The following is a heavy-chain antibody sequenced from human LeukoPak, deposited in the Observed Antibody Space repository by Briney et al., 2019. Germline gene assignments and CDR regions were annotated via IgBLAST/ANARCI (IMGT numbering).Heavy chain of an antibody. CDR3: ARDTAMGHFDY. CDR1: GGSISSYY. J-gene: IGHJ4*02. V-gene: IGHV4-59*12. Sequence: SETLSLTCTVSGGSISSYYWSWIRQPPGKGLEWIGYIYHSESTYYNPSLKSRVTISVDRSKDQFSLKLSSVTAADTAVYYCARDTAMGHFDYWGQGTLVTVSS. CDR2: IYHSEST. D-gene: IGHD5-18*01.